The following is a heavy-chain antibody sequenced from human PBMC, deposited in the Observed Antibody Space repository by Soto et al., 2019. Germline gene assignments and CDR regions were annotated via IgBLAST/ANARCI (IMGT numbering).Heavy chain of an antibody. V-gene: IGHV4-39*01. CDR1: GGSISSVSYY. D-gene: IGHD2-2*01. CDR2: IYYSGSA. Sequence: QLQLQESGPGLVKPSEILSLTCSVSGGSISSVSYYWGWIRQPPGKGLEWIGSIYYSGSAYYSPSLKSRVTMSVDTSKNQLSLELRSVTAADTAVYYCARLHCNSPNCVPLDPWGQGTLVTVSS. J-gene: IGHJ5*02. CDR3: ARLHCNSPNCVPLDP.